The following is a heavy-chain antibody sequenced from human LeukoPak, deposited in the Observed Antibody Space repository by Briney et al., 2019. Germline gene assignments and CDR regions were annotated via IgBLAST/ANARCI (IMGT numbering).Heavy chain of an antibody. Sequence: GGSLRLSCAASGFTFSSYSMNWVRQAPGKGLEWVSSISSSSSYIYYADSVKGRFTISRDNAKNSLYLQMNSLRAEDTAVYYCAKAYYDSSVYFRYFDYWGQGALVSVSS. V-gene: IGHV3-21*04. J-gene: IGHJ4*02. D-gene: IGHD3-22*01. CDR1: GFTFSSYS. CDR3: AKAYYDSSVYFRYFDY. CDR2: ISSSSSYI.